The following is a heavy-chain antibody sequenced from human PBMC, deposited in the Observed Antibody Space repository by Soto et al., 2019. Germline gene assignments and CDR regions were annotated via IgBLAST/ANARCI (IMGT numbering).Heavy chain of an antibody. CDR3: ATLTYYYDSSGYYPIFDY. CDR2: IYYSGST. J-gene: IGHJ4*02. Sequence: PSETLSLTCTVSGGSISSGGYYWSWIRQHPGKGLEWIGYIYYSGSTYYNPSLKSRVTISVDTSKNQFSLKLSSVTAADTAVYYCATLTYYYDSSGYYPIFDYWDQGTLVTVSS. V-gene: IGHV4-31*03. CDR1: GGSISSGGYY. D-gene: IGHD3-22*01.